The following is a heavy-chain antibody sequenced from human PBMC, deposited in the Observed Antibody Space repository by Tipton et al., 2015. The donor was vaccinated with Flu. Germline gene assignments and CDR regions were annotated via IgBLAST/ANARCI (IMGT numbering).Heavy chain of an antibody. D-gene: IGHD1-1*01. CDR3: AMEGPLQVERVSPFYFYLAF. V-gene: IGHV1-69*01. J-gene: IGHJ6*03. CDR2: IIPDFGRA. Sequence: QVQLVQSGAEVKKPGSSVKVSCKASGDTFSSYGINWVRQAPGQGLEWMGGIIPDFGRATYAQKFEGRLTITADESTNTFYMQLSSLRSEDTAVYFCAMEGPLQVERVSPFYFYLAFWGEGTTVTVSS. CDR1: GDTFSSYG.